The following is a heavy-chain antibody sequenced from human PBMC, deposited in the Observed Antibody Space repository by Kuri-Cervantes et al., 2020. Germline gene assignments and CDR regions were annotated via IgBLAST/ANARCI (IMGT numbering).Heavy chain of an antibody. CDR3: ARDPGGYSYGPLNFDY. D-gene: IGHD5-18*01. J-gene: IGHJ4*02. CDR2: ISWNSGSI. Sequence: GGSLRLSCAASGFTFDDYAMHWVRQAPGKGLEWVSGISWNSGSIGYADSVKGRFTISRDNAKNSLYLQMNSLRAEDTAVYYCARDPGGYSYGPLNFDYWGQGTLVTVSS. V-gene: IGHV3-9*01. CDR1: GFTFDDYA.